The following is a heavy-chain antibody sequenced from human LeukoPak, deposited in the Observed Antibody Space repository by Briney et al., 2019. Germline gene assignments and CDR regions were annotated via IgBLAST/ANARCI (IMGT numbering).Heavy chain of an antibody. CDR3: ARDYSFVFYYDSSGSLGTYYYYGMDV. CDR1: GGSISSSSYY. J-gene: IGHJ6*02. CDR2: IYYSGST. V-gene: IGHV4-39*07. D-gene: IGHD3-22*01. Sequence: SETLSLTCTVSGGSISSSSYYWGWIRQPPGKGLEWIGSIYYSGSTYYNPSLKSRVTISVDTSKNQFSLKLSSVTAADTAVYYCARDYSFVFYYDSSGSLGTYYYYGMDVWGQGTTVTVSS.